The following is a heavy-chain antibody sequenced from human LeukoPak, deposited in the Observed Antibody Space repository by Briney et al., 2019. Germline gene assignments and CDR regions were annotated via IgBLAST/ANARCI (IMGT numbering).Heavy chain of an antibody. V-gene: IGHV3-11*01. Sequence: GGSLRLSCAASGFTFSDYYMSWIRQAPGKGLEWVSYISSSGNIIYYADSVKGRFTISRDNAKNSLYLQMNSLRAEDTAVYYCAKGGKWGVTPFDYWGQGTLVTVSS. CDR1: GFTFSDYY. CDR3: AKGGKWGVTPFDY. J-gene: IGHJ4*02. CDR2: ISSSGNII. D-gene: IGHD1-26*01.